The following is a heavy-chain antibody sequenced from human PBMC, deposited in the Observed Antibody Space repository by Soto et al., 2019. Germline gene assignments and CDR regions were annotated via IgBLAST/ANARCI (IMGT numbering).Heavy chain of an antibody. CDR2: ISSSSRNI. J-gene: IGHJ6*03. CDR1: GFTFSVYS. Sequence: PGGSLRLSCAASGFTFSVYSVNWVRQAPGKGLEWVSSISSSSRNINYADSVKGRFTISRDDSKNSLYLQMNSLKTEDTAVYYCARDIMDVWGKGTTVTVSS. V-gene: IGHV3-21*04. CDR3: ARDIMDV.